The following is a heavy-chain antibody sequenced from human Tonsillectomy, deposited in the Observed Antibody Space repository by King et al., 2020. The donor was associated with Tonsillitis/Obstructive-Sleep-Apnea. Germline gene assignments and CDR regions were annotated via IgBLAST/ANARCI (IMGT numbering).Heavy chain of an antibody. J-gene: IGHJ6*03. V-gene: IGHV4-34*01. CDR2: IDHSGST. Sequence: VQLQQWGAGLLKPSETLSLTCAVYGGSFSAYYWAWIRQPPGKGLEWIGEIDHSGSTNYNPSLKSRVTISVDTSKNHFSLKLSSVTAADTAVYYCARKKVEFYMDVWGKGTTVTVSS. CDR3: ARKKVEFYMDV. D-gene: IGHD3-10*01. CDR1: GGSFSAYY.